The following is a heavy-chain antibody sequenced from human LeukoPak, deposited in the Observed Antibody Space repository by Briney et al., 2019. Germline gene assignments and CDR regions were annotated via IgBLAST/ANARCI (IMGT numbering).Heavy chain of an antibody. CDR1: GGSVSNASYY. CDR2: VYYSGST. CDR3: ARVRYGSGSYYFDN. Sequence: PSETLSLTCTVSGGSVSNASYYWSWIRQPPGKGLDWIGYVYYSGSTNYSPSLKSRVTVSVDTSKNQFSLKLTSVTAADTAVYYCARVRYGSGSYYFDNWGRGTLVTVSS. V-gene: IGHV4-61*01. J-gene: IGHJ4*02. D-gene: IGHD3-10*01.